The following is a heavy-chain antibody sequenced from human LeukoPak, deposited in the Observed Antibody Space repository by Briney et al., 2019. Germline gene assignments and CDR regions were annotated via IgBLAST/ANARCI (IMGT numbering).Heavy chain of an antibody. D-gene: IGHD3-9*01. CDR2: IYYSGST. CDR1: GDSICSGGYY. J-gene: IGHJ4*02. Sequence: SETPSLTCTVSGDSICSGGYYWSWIRQHPGKGLEWIGYIYYSGSTYYNPSLKSRVTISVDTSKNQFSLKLTSVTAPDTAVYYCARAYYDFLTGNYKYYFDYWGQGTLVTVSS. V-gene: IGHV4-31*03. CDR3: ARAYYDFLTGNYKYYFDY.